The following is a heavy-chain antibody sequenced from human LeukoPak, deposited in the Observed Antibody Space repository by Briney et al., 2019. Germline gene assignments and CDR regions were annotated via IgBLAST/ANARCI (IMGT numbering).Heavy chain of an antibody. CDR2: INHSGST. Sequence: SETLSLTCAVYGGSFSGYYWSWIRQPPGKGLEWIGEINHSGSTNYNPSLKSRVTISVDTSKNQFSLKLSSVTAADTAVYYCARGSGSSNSLYYYYYMDGWGKGTTVTVSS. CDR3: ARGSGSSNSLYYYYYMDG. V-gene: IGHV4-34*01. J-gene: IGHJ6*03. CDR1: GGSFSGYY. D-gene: IGHD4-23*01.